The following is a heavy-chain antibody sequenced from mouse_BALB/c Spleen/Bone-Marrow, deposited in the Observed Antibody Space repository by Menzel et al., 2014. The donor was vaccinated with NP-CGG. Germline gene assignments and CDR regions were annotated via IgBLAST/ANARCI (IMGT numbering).Heavy chain of an antibody. CDR3: ARGAMITTGYFDY. D-gene: IGHD2-4*01. CDR1: GISITTGNYR. V-gene: IGHV3-5*02. Sequence: VQLQQPGPGLVKPSQTVSLTCTVTGISITTGNYRWSWIRQFPGNKLEWIGYIYYSGTITYNPSLTSRTTITRDTSKNQFFLEMNSLTAEDTATYCCARGAMITTGYFDYWGQGTTLTVSS. CDR2: IYYSGTI. J-gene: IGHJ2*01.